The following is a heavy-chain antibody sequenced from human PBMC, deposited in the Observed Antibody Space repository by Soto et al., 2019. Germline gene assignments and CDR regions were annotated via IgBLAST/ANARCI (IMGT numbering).Heavy chain of an antibody. CDR1: GYSFSSYW. Sequence: GEPLKISCKGSGYSFSSYWIVWVRQMPGKGLEWMGTIYPGDSDTRYSPSFQGQVTISADKSISTAYLQWNSLKASDTAMYFCARNKGYCSSISCYGMDVWGQGAAVTVSS. J-gene: IGHJ6*02. D-gene: IGHD2-2*01. CDR2: IYPGDSDT. CDR3: ARNKGYCSSISCYGMDV. V-gene: IGHV5-51*01.